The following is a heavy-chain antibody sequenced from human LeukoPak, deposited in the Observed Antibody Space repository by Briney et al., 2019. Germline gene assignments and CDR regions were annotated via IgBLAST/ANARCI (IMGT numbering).Heavy chain of an antibody. J-gene: IGHJ4*02. CDR1: GGSISGYY. D-gene: IGHD3-16*01. Sequence: SETLSLTCTVSGGSISGYYWSWIRQPPGKGLEWIGHIYYSGSTNYNPSLKGRVTISVDTSKNQFSLKMTSVTAADTAVYYCVRHPWRMGSRDYNFDDWGQGTLVTVSS. CDR2: IYYSGST. CDR3: VRHPWRMGSRDYNFDD. V-gene: IGHV4-59*08.